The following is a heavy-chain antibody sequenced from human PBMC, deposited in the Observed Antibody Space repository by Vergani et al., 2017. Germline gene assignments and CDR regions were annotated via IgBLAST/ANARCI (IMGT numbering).Heavy chain of an antibody. V-gene: IGHV3-23*01. CDR2: ISGPGLST. CDR1: GFTFSNSA. J-gene: IGHJ4*01. Sequence: EVQLLESGGGLVQSGGSLRLSCAASGFTFSNSAVSWVRQAPGRGLAWVSSISGPGLSTYYADSVKGRFSISRDNSKNTVFLQMHSLRAEDTAIYYCVXEKIDWGSYFFDSWGHGILVTVSS. CDR3: VXEKIDWGSYFFDS. D-gene: IGHD7-27*01.